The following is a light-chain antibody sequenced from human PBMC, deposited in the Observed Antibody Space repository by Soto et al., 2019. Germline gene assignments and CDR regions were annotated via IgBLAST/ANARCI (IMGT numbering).Light chain of an antibody. CDR1: QSISDT. V-gene: IGKV3-15*01. J-gene: IGKJ1*01. CDR2: GAS. CDR3: QQYNNWPWT. Sequence: IVMTQSPATLSVSPGGRATLCCRAGQSISDTLAWYQQKPGQAPRLLIHGASTRAPGFPARFSGSGSGTDFTLTISSLQSEDFAVYYCQQYNNWPWTFGQGTKVDIK.